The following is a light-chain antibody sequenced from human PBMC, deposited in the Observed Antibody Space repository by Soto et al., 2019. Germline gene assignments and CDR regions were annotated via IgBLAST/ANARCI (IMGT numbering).Light chain of an antibody. Sequence: QSALTQPPSASGSPGQSVTISCTGTSSDVGAYIFVSWYQQHPGKAPKLMIYDVNRRPPGVPDRFFGSKSGNTASLTVSGRQAEDEANYYCVSFAGGTYVFGTGTKLTVL. CDR3: VSFAGGTYV. CDR1: SSDVGAYIF. V-gene: IGLV2-8*01. CDR2: DVN. J-gene: IGLJ1*01.